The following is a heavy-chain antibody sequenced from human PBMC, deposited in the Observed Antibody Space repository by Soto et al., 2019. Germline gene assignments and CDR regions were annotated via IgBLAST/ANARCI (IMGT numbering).Heavy chain of an antibody. J-gene: IGHJ6*02. CDR1: GGSLSTFH. Sequence: SETLSLTCSVSGGSLSTFHWSWIRQPPGKGLEWIGYVHYSGTTDYSPSLRGRVTISMDASRNDFSLKLRSVTAADTAVYYCATGMVRGVIKNYYYYGMDVWGQGTTVT. CDR3: ATGMVRGVIKNYYYYGMDV. CDR2: VHYSGTT. D-gene: IGHD3-10*01. V-gene: IGHV4-59*08.